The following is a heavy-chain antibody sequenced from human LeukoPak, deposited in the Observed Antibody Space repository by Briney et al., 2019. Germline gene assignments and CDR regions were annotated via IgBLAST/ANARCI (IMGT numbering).Heavy chain of an antibody. CDR1: GGTFSSYA. Sequence: GASVKVFCKASGGTFSSYAISWVRQGPGQGLEWMGGIIPIFGTANYAQKFQGRVTITADESTSTAYMELSSLRSEDTAVYYCAREEGGYGDYFDYWGQGTLVTVSS. V-gene: IGHV1-69*13. CDR2: IIPIFGTA. CDR3: AREEGGYGDYFDY. J-gene: IGHJ4*02. D-gene: IGHD4-17*01.